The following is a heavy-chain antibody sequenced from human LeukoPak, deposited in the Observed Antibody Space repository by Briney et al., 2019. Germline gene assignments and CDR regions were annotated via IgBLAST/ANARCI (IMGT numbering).Heavy chain of an antibody. CDR2: ISGSGGSI. J-gene: IGHJ4*02. CDR1: GFTFSSYA. Sequence: GGSLRLSCAASGFTFSSYAMSWVRQAPGKGLEWVSAISGSGGSIYYADSVKGRFTISRDNARNSLYLQMNSLRAEDTAVYYCATLFSSSSYWGQGTLVTVSS. CDR3: ATLFSSSSY. V-gene: IGHV3-23*01. D-gene: IGHD6-6*01.